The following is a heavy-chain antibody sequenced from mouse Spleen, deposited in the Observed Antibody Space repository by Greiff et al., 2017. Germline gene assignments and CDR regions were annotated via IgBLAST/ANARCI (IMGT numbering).Heavy chain of an antibody. CDR1: GYSITSGYY. CDR2: ISYDGSN. CDR3: ARRGLHWYFDV. J-gene: IGHJ1*01. D-gene: IGHD3-3*01. V-gene: IGHV3-6*02. Sequence: ESGPGLVKPSQSLSLTCSVTGYSITSGYYWNWIRQFPGNKLEWMGYISYDGSNNYNPSLKNRISITRDTSKNQFFLKLNSVTTEDTATYYCARRGLHWYFDVWGAGTTVTVSS.